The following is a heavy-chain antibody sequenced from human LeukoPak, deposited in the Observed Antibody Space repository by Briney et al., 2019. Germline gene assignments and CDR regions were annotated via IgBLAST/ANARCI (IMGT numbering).Heavy chain of an antibody. CDR2: ISHSGTT. CDR3: TRESRPFCPFAY. Sequence: GSLRLSCTASGFTFSSYAMSWVLQAPGKGLEWIGEISHSGTTNYNPSLRSRVAMSLDRANNQFSLSLTSVTAADTAVYYCTRESRPFCPFAYWGQGVLVTVSS. D-gene: IGHD2-2*01. V-gene: IGHV4-4*02. J-gene: IGHJ4*02. CDR1: GFTFSSYAM.